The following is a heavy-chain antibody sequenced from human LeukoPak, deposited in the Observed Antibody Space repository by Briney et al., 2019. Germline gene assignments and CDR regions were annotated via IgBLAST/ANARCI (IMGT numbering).Heavy chain of an antibody. CDR3: AKDSSIAARRGHFDY. D-gene: IGHD6-6*01. V-gene: IGHV3-23*01. CDR2: ISGSGGST. CDR1: GFTFSSYA. Sequence: PGGSLRLACAASGFTFSSYAMSWVRQAPGKGLEWVSAISGSGGSTYYADSVKGRFTISRDNSKNTLYLQMNSLRAEDTAVYYCAKDSSIAARRGHFDYWGQGTLVTVSS. J-gene: IGHJ4*02.